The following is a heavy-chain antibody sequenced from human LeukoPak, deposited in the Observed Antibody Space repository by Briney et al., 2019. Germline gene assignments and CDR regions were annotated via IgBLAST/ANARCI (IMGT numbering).Heavy chain of an antibody. CDR1: GGSISSGDYY. V-gene: IGHV4-30-4*08. CDR2: IYYSGST. D-gene: IGHD3-3*01. Sequence: SETLSLTCTVSGGSISSGDYYWSWIRQPPGKGLEWIGYIYYSGSTYYNPSLKSRVTISVDTSKNQFSLKLSSVTAADTAVYYCARGFSYYDFWSGYYYYYYMDVWGKGTTVTVSS. J-gene: IGHJ6*03. CDR3: ARGFSYYDFWSGYYYYYYMDV.